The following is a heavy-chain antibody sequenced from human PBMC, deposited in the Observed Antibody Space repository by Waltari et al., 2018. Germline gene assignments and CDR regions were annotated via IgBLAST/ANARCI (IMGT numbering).Heavy chain of an antibody. J-gene: IGHJ5*02. CDR2: INPNSGGT. V-gene: IGHV1-2*02. D-gene: IGHD5-12*01. CDR3: ARGRGYSGYGYNWFDP. Sequence: QVQLVQSGAEVKKPGASVKVSCKASGYTFTGYYMHCVRQAPGQGLEWMGWINPNSGGTNYAQKFQGRVTMTRDTSISTAYMELSRLRSDDTAVYYCARGRGYSGYGYNWFDPWGQGTLVTVSS. CDR1: GYTFTGYY.